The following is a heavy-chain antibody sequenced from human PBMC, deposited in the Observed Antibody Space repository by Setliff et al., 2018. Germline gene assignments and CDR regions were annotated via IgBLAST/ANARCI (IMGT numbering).Heavy chain of an antibody. CDR3: ARAPSVELVTIRTNSWFTY. D-gene: IGHD5-18*01. Sequence: ASVKVSCKASGYTFTSYYMHWVRQAPGQGLEWMGIINPSGGSTSYAQKFQGRVTMTRDTSTSTVYMDMSSLRSEDTAFYYCARAPSVELVTIRTNSWFTYWGQGTLVTVSS. CDR1: GYTFTSYY. V-gene: IGHV1-46*01. CDR2: INPSGGST. J-gene: IGHJ4*02.